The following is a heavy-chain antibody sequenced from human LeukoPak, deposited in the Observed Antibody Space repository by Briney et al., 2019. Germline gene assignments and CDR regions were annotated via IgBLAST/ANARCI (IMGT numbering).Heavy chain of an antibody. J-gene: IGHJ6*03. V-gene: IGHV4-34*01. CDR2: INHSGST. D-gene: IGHD3-10*01. CDR1: GGSFSGYY. Sequence: SETLSLTCAVYGGSFSGYYWSWIRQSPGKGLEWIGEINHSGSTNYNPSLKSRVTISVDTSKNQFSLKLSSVTAADTAVYYCASRTTMVRGVNYYYYMDVWGKGTTVTISS. CDR3: ASRTTMVRGVNYYYYMDV.